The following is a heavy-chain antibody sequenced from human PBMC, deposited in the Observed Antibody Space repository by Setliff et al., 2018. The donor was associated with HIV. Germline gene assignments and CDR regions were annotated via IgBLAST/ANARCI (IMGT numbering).Heavy chain of an antibody. CDR3: ARDLGYCTSTSCYGVFGY. J-gene: IGHJ4*02. Sequence: ASVKVSCKASGYTFSTYGISWVRQAPGQGLEWMGWISAYNDNTNYAQKVQGRVTMTTDASTSTAYMVLRSLRSDDTAVYYCARDLGYCTSTSCYGVFGYWGQGTLVTVSS. D-gene: IGHD2-2*01. V-gene: IGHV1-18*01. CDR1: GYTFSTYG. CDR2: ISAYNDNT.